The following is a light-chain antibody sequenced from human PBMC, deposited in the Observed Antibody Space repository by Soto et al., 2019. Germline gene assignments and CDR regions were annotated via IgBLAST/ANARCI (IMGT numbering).Light chain of an antibody. Sequence: PGERATLSCRASQGVSSSYLAWYQQKLGQAPRLLMYGTSNRATGIPDRFSGSGSGTDFTLTISRLEAEDFAVYYCQQYDTSPRTFGQGTKVEIK. V-gene: IGKV3-20*01. CDR2: GTS. CDR3: QQYDTSPRT. CDR1: QGVSSSY. J-gene: IGKJ2*01.